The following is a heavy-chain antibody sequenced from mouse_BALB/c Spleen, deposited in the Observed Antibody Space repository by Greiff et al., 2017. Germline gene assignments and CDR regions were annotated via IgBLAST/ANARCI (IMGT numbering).Heavy chain of an antibody. CDR3: ARYYDVRPAGFAY. CDR1: GFSLSRYS. Sequence: VMLVESGPGLVAPSQSLSITCTVSGFSLSRYSVHWVRQPPGKGLEWLGMIWGGGSTDYNSALKSRLSISKDNSKSQVFLKMNSLQTDDTAMYYCARYYDVRPAGFAYWGQGTLVTVSA. V-gene: IGHV2-6-4*01. J-gene: IGHJ3*01. D-gene: IGHD2-4*01. CDR2: IWGGGST.